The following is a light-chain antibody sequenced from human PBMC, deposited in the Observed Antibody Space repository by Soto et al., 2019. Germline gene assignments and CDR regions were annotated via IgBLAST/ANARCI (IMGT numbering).Light chain of an antibody. Sequence: ITQCSPYLYETEGDRVTITCRASQSISSYLNWYQQKPGKAPKLLIYAASSLQSGVPSRFSGSGSGTDFTLTISSLQPEDFATYYCQQSYSTSWTFGQGTKVDIK. CDR3: QQSYSTSWT. CDR2: AAS. CDR1: QSISSY. V-gene: IGKV1-39*01. J-gene: IGKJ1*01.